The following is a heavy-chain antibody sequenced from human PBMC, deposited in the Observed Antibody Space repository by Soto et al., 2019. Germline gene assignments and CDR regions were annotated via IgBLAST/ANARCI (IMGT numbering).Heavy chain of an antibody. J-gene: IGHJ3*02. CDR1: GGSISSSSYY. CDR3: ADSSVWYFWAAFDI. CDR2: IYYSGST. D-gene: IGHD6-19*01. V-gene: IGHV4-39*01. Sequence: QLQLQESGPGLVKPSETLSLTCTVSGGSISSSSYYWGWIRQPPGKGLEWIGSIYYSGSTYYNPSLKSRVTISVETSNNRCSLKLSAVTAADTAVYYCADSSVWYFWAAFDIWGQGTMVTVSS.